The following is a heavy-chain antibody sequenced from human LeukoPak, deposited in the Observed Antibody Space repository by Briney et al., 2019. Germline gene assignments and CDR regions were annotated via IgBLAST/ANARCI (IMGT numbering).Heavy chain of an antibody. V-gene: IGHV1-69*13. J-gene: IGHJ6*02. D-gene: IGHD2-15*01. CDR3: ARDVVTVDDYYCGMDV. CDR2: IIPIFGTA. CDR1: GGTFSSYA. Sequence: GASVKVSCKASGGTFSSYAISWVRQAPGQGLEWMGGIIPIFGTANYAQKFQGRVTITADESTSTAYMELSSLRSEDTAVYYCARDVVTVDDYYCGMDVWGQGTTVTVSS.